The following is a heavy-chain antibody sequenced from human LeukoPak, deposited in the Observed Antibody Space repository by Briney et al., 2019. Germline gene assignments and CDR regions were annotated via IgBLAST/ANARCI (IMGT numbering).Heavy chain of an antibody. J-gene: IGHJ4*02. CDR2: IKQDGSES. CDR1: GFTFSAYW. D-gene: IGHD1-26*01. Sequence: GRSLRLSCAAAGFTFSAYWMTWVRQFPGQWLEWVANIKQDGSESYYVGSAKGRFTISRDNAKRSLYLDMDSLRVEDTAVYYCARVGAWDLQRVFDYWGQGALVTVSS. CDR3: ARVGAWDLQRVFDY. V-gene: IGHV3-7*01.